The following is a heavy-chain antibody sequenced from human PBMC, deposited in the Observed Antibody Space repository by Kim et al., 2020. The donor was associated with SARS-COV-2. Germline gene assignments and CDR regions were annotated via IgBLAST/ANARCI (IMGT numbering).Heavy chain of an antibody. CDR2: IKSKTDGGTT. D-gene: IGHD2-2*01. J-gene: IGHJ6*02. Sequence: GGSLRLSCAASGFTFSNAWMSWVRQAPGKGLEWVGRIKSKTDGGTTDYAAPVKGRFTISRDDSKNTLYLQMNSLKTEDTAVYYCTTDSGSYCSSTSCYYYYYGMDVWGQGTTVTVSS. V-gene: IGHV3-15*01. CDR1: GFTFSNAW. CDR3: TTDSGSYCSSTSCYYYYYGMDV.